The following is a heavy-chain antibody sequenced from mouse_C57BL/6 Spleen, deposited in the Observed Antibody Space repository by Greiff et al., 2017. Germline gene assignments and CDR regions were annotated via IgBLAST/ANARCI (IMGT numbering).Heavy chain of an antibody. Sequence: QVQLQQPGAELVRPGTSVKLSCKASGYTFTSYWMHWVKQRPGQGLEWIGVIDPSDSYTNYNQKFKGKATLTVDTSSSTAYMQLSSLTSEDSAVYYCARRGGRDYFDYWGQGTTLTVSS. V-gene: IGHV1-59*01. CDR1: GYTFTSYW. D-gene: IGHD3-3*01. CDR2: IDPSDSYT. J-gene: IGHJ2*01. CDR3: ARRGGRDYFDY.